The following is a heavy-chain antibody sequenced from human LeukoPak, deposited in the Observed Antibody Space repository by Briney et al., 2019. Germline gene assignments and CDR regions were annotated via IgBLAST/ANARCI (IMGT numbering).Heavy chain of an antibody. J-gene: IGHJ4*02. D-gene: IGHD1-1*01. CDR2: ITPIFGIA. Sequence: SVKVSFKASGGTFSSYAISWVRQAPGQGLEWMGRITPIFGIANYAQKFQGRVTITADKSTSTAYMELSSLRSEDTAVYYCARDSTGTSESDYWGQGTLVTVSS. CDR3: ARDSTGTSESDY. V-gene: IGHV1-69*04. CDR1: GGTFSSYA.